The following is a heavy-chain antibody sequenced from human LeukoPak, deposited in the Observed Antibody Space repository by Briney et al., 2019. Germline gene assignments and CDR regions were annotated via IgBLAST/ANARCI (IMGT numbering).Heavy chain of an antibody. Sequence: SGGSLRLSCVASGFTFSGYEMNWVRQAPGKGLEWVSYISSSGRTIYYADSVKGRFTISRDNAKNSLYLQMNILRHEDTAVYYCVRDHDYYGSGSFYRYWLDPWGQGTLVTVSS. CDR3: VRDHDYYGSGSFYRYWLDP. CDR2: ISSSGRTI. D-gene: IGHD3-10*01. V-gene: IGHV3-48*03. CDR1: GFTFSGYE. J-gene: IGHJ5*02.